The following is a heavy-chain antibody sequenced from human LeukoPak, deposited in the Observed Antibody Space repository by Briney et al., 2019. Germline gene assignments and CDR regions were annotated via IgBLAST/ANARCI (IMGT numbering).Heavy chain of an antibody. CDR1: GYSFTTYY. CDR2: IYPGDSET. J-gene: IGHJ5*02. D-gene: IGHD1-26*01. Sequence: GESLKISCKGSGYSFTTYYIGWVRQMPGKGLEWVGIIYPGDSETRYSPSFQGQVTISADKSISTAYLHWSSLKASDTAMYYCARGSYYGPFDPWGQGTLVTVSS. V-gene: IGHV5-51*01. CDR3: ARGSYYGPFDP.